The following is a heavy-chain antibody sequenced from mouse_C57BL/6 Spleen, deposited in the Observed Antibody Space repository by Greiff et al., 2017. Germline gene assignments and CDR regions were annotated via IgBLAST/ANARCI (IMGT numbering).Heavy chain of an antibody. J-gene: IGHJ2*01. CDR3: ARGGMGYFDY. CDR1: GFSLTSYG. D-gene: IGHD2-3*01. V-gene: IGHV2-2*02. Sequence: QVQLKESGPGLVQPSQSLSITCTVSGFSLTSYGVHWVRQSPGKGLAWLGVLWSGGSTDYNAAFISRLSISKDNSKSQVFVKMNSLQANDTAIYYCARGGMGYFDYWGQGTTLTVAS. CDR2: LWSGGST.